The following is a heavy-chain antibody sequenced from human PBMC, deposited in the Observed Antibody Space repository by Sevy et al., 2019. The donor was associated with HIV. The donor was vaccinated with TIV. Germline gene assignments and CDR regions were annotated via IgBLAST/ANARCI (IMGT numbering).Heavy chain of an antibody. D-gene: IGHD4-17*01. CDR2: IWFDGSNT. Sequence: GGSLGLSCAASGFTFSSFGMHWVRQAPGKGLEWVAVIWFDGSNTYYADSVKGRFTISRDIAKNTVHLQMNSLRAEDTAVYYCARDLEFYDSGDYGPAFMPDFWGHGTLVTVSS. J-gene: IGHJ4*01. CDR3: ARDLEFYDSGDYGPAFMPDF. CDR1: GFTFSSFG. V-gene: IGHV3-33*01.